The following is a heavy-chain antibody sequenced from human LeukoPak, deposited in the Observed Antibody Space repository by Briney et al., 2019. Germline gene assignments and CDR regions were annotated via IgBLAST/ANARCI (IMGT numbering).Heavy chain of an antibody. V-gene: IGHV4-34*01. D-gene: IGHD5-12*01. CDR2: INHSGST. J-gene: IGHJ3*02. CDR1: GGSFSGYY. Sequence: SETLSLTCAVYGGSFSGYYWSWIRQPPGKGLEWIGEINHSGSTNYNPSLKSRVTISVDTSKNQFSLKLSSVTAADTAVYYCAREGGYALFDIWGQGTMVTVSS. CDR3: AREGGYALFDI.